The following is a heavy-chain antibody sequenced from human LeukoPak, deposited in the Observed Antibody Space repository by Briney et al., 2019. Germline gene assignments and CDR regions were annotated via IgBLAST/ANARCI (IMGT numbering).Heavy chain of an antibody. CDR1: GFTFSTYT. CDR3: ARVLGIAAAGYSDY. D-gene: IGHD6-13*01. J-gene: IGHJ4*02. V-gene: IGHV3-48*01. CDR2: ISTSSTI. Sequence: GGSLRLSCAASGFTFSTYTMNWVRQAPGKGLEWVSSISTSSTIYYADSVKGRFTISRDNSKNTLYLQMGSLRAEDMAVYYCARVLGIAAAGYSDYWGQGTLVTVSS.